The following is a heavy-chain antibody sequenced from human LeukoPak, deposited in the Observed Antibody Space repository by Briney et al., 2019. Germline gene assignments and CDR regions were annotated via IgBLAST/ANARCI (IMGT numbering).Heavy chain of an antibody. CDR1: GGSISSYY. V-gene: IGHV4-4*07. J-gene: IGHJ4*02. CDR2: IYTSGST. Sequence: SETLSLTCTVSGGSISSYYWSWIRQPAGKGLEWIGRIYTSGSTNYNPSLKSRVTMSVDTSKNQFSLKLSSVTAADTAVYYCAREAPNCSGGSCYSWGQGTLVTVSS. CDR3: AREAPNCSGGSCYS. D-gene: IGHD2-15*01.